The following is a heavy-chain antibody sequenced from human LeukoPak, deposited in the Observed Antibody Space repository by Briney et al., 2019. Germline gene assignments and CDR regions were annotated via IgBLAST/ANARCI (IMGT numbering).Heavy chain of an antibody. CDR1: GFTVSSNY. CDR2: IYSGGST. CDR3: ARELEIAVAGTLGY. V-gene: IGHV3-53*01. J-gene: IGHJ4*02. Sequence: GGSLRLSCAASGFTVSSNYMSWVRQAPGKGLEWVSVIYSGGSTYYADSVKGRFTISRDHSKNTLYLQMKSLRAEDTAVYYCARELEIAVAGTLGYWGQGTLVTVSS. D-gene: IGHD6-19*01.